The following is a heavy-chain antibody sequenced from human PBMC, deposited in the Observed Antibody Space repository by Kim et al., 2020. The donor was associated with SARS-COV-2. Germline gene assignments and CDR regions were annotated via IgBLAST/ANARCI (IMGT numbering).Heavy chain of an antibody. CDR2: ISSSSSYI. V-gene: IGHV3-21*01. CDR1: GFTFSSYS. D-gene: IGHD1-1*01. Sequence: GGSLRLSCAASGFTFSSYSMNWVRQAPGKGLEWVSSISSSSSYIYYADSVKGRFTISRDNAKNSLYLQMNSLRAEDTAVYYCARDERRDGTFDYWGQGTLVTVSS. CDR3: ARDERRDGTFDY. J-gene: IGHJ4*02.